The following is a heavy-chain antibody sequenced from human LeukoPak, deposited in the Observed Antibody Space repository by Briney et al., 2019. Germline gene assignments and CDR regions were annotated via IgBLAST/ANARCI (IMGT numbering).Heavy chain of an antibody. Sequence: GGSLRLSCAASGFTFSSYWMSWVRQAPGKGLEWVANIKQDGSEKYYVVSVKGRFTISRDNAKKSLYLQMNSLKAEDTAVYYCAREYCRGGSCFGFSHYYDGMDVWGQGTTVTVSS. CDR2: IKQDGSEK. CDR1: GFTFSSYW. J-gene: IGHJ6*02. CDR3: AREYCRGGSCFGFSHYYDGMDV. V-gene: IGHV3-7*01. D-gene: IGHD2-15*01.